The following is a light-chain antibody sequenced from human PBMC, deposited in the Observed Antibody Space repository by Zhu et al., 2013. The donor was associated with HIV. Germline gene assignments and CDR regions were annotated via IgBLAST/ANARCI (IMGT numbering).Light chain of an antibody. V-gene: IGKV3-20*01. CDR3: HQYGSSPET. Sequence: EIVLTQSPGTLSLSPGERATLSCRASQSVSSNFLAWYQQKPGQAPRLLIFGASSRATGIPDRFSGSGSGTDFTLTISRLAPEDFAVYYCHQYGSSPETFGQGTKVEIK. J-gene: IGKJ1*01. CDR1: QSVSSNF. CDR2: GAS.